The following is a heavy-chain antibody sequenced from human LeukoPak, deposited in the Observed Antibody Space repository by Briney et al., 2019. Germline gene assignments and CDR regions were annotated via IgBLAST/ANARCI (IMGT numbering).Heavy chain of an antibody. CDR1: GFTFSTYG. CDR3: AKVMRNYDTSGYAIPYGFDI. J-gene: IGHJ3*02. D-gene: IGHD3-22*01. Sequence: PGGSLRLSCAASGFTFSTYGMHWVRQAPGKGLEWVAFIRYDGSTKYYADSVKGRFTISRDNSKNTLYLQMNSLRTEDTAVYYCAKVMRNYDTSGYAIPYGFDIWGQGTMVTVSS. CDR2: IRYDGSTK. V-gene: IGHV3-30*02.